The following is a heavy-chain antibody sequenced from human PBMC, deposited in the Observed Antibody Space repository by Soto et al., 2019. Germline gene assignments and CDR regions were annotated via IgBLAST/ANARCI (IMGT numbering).Heavy chain of an antibody. CDR3: ARGDNNYYYGMDF. CDR2: ISSSGSNR. J-gene: IGHJ6*02. V-gene: IGHV3-48*03. CDR1: GFTFSSYE. D-gene: IGHD2-21*02. Sequence: EVQLVESGGGLVQPGGSLRLSCAASGFTFSSYEMSWVRQAPGKGLEWVSYISSSGSNRYYADSVKGRFTISRDNAKNSLYLQMNSLRADDTAVYDCARGDNNYYYGMDFWCQVTTVIVAS.